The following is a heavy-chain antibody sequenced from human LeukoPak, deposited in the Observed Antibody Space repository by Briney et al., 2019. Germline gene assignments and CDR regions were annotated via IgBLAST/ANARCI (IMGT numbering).Heavy chain of an antibody. Sequence: GGSLRLSCAASGFTFSSYGMHWVRQAPRKGLERVAFIRYDGSNKYYADSVKGRFTISRDNSKNTLYLQMNSLRAEDTAVYYCAKDKGYDSSGVDYWGQGTLVTVSS. J-gene: IGHJ4*02. V-gene: IGHV3-30*02. CDR1: GFTFSSYG. CDR3: AKDKGYDSSGVDY. CDR2: IRYDGSNK. D-gene: IGHD3-22*01.